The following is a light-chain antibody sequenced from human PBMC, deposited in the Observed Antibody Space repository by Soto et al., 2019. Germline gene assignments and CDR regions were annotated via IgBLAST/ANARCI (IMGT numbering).Light chain of an antibody. J-gene: IGKJ1*01. V-gene: IGKV1-5*01. CDR1: QSISTW. Sequence: GGRVTITCRASQSISTWLAWYQQKPGKAPKLLIYDASSLESGVPSRFGGGGSGTEFTLTISSLQPDDFATYYCQHYNSYSEAFGQGTKVDIK. CDR2: DAS. CDR3: QHYNSYSEA.